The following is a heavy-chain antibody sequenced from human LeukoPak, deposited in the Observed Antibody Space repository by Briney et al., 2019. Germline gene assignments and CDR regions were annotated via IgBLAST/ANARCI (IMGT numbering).Heavy chain of an antibody. J-gene: IGHJ5*02. CDR1: GGSFSGYY. Sequence: SETLSLTCAVYGGSFSGYYWSWIRQPPGKGLEWIGEINHSGSTNYNPPLKSRVTISLDKSKNQFSLKLSSVTAADTAVYYCARAVTMIRGVYGQNWFDPWGQGALVTVSS. CDR2: INHSGST. V-gene: IGHV4-34*01. CDR3: ARAVTMIRGVYGQNWFDP. D-gene: IGHD3-10*01.